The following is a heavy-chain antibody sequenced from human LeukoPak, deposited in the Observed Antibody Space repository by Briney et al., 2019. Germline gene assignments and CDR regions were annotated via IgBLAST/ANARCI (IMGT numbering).Heavy chain of an antibody. CDR1: GGSISSSSYY. J-gene: IGHJ4*02. CDR3: ARVGGSGSYPVDY. Sequence: SETLSLTCTVSGGSISSSSYYWGWIRQPPGKGLEWIGSIYYSGSTYYNSSLKSRVTISVDTSKNQFSLKLSSVTAADTAVYYCARVGGSGSYPVDYWGQGTLVTVSS. V-gene: IGHV4-39*07. D-gene: IGHD1-26*01. CDR2: IYYSGST.